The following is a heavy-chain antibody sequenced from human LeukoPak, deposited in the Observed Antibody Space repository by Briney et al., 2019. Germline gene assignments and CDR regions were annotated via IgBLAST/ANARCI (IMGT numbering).Heavy chain of an antibody. Sequence: GGALRLSCAASGFTFSTYSMNWVRQAPRKGLEWVSYISSGSTTIYSADSVKGRFTISRDNAKKSLYLQMNSLRDEDTAVYYCARANWNDFDYWGQGTLVTVSS. V-gene: IGHV3-48*02. CDR3: ARANWNDFDY. CDR1: GFTFSTYS. J-gene: IGHJ4*02. D-gene: IGHD1-1*01. CDR2: ISSGSTTI.